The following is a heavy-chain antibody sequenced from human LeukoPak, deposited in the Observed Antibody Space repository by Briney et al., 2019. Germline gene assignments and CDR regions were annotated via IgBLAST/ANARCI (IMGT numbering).Heavy chain of an antibody. J-gene: IGHJ4*02. CDR1: GYTFTSHH. CDR3: ARGRPTNLGGIY. Sequence: ASVXXSCKASGYTFTSHHINWVRQAAGQGFEWMGWMNPDTGNTVYAQKFQGRVTMTWDTSISTAYMELDSLRSEDTAVYYCARGRPTNLGGIYWGQGTLVTVSS. V-gene: IGHV1-8*01. D-gene: IGHD7-27*01. CDR2: MNPDTGNT.